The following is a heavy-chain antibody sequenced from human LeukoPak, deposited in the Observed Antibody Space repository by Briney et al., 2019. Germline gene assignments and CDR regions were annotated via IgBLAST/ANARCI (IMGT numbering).Heavy chain of an antibody. D-gene: IGHD4-11*01. CDR1: GFTFSSYG. J-gene: IGHJ4*02. Sequence: GGSLRLSCAASGFTFSSYGMHWVRQAPGKGLEWVAVISYDGSTIHYADSVKGRFTISRDTSKNTLYLQMNSLRTEDTAVYYCARSGGLQKFDYWGQGTLVTVSS. CDR2: ISYDGSTI. V-gene: IGHV3-30*03. CDR3: ARSGGLQKFDY.